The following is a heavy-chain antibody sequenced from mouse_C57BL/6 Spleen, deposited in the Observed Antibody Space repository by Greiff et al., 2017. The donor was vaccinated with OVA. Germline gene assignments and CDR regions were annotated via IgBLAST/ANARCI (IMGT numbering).Heavy chain of an antibody. Sequence: QVQLQQPGAELVKPGASVKMSCKASGYTFTSYWITWVKQRPGQGLEWIGDIYPGSGSTNYNEKFKSKATLTVDTSSSTAYMQLSSLTSEDSAVYYCAAGTMVTTGFAYWGKGTLVTVSA. D-gene: IGHD2-2*01. CDR2: IYPGSGST. J-gene: IGHJ3*01. CDR3: AAGTMVTTGFAY. V-gene: IGHV1-55*01. CDR1: GYTFTSYW.